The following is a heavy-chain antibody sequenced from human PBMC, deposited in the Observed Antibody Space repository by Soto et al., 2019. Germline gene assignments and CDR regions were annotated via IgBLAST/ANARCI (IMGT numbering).Heavy chain of an antibody. CDR1: GGTFSSYA. V-gene: IGHV1-69*13. Sequence: SVKVSCEASGGTFSSYAISWVRQAPGQGLEWMGGIIPIFGTANYAQKFQGRVTITADESTSTAYMELSSLGSEDTAVYYCAREYCSGGSCYSPYNWFDPWGQGTHVTV. CDR3: AREYCSGGSCYSPYNWFDP. J-gene: IGHJ5*02. CDR2: IIPIFGTA. D-gene: IGHD2-15*01.